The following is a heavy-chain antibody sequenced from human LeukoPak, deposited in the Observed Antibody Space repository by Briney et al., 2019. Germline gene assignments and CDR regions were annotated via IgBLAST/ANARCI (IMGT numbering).Heavy chain of an antibody. CDR3: AKVDGVRAAPGRGRVDS. V-gene: IGHV3-23*01. CDR1: GFAFSSYA. D-gene: IGHD6-13*01. J-gene: IGHJ4*02. Sequence: GGSLRLSCAASGFAFSSYAMTWVRQAPGKGLEWVSGISGSGGTTYDADSVKGRFTVSRDNSKGTLYLQLNSLRVEDTAVYYCAKVDGVRAAPGRGRVDSWGQGTLVTVSS. CDR2: ISGSGGTT.